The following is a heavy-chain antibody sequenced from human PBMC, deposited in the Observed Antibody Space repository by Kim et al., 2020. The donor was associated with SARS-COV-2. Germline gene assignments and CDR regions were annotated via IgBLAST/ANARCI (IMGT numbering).Heavy chain of an antibody. Sequence: TYDADSVKGRFTISRDNSKNTLYLQMNSLRAEDTAVYYCAKYYYGSGSSGWGQGTLVTVSS. J-gene: IGHJ4*02. CDR3: AKYYYGSGSSG. D-gene: IGHD3-10*01. V-gene: IGHV3-23*01. CDR2: T.